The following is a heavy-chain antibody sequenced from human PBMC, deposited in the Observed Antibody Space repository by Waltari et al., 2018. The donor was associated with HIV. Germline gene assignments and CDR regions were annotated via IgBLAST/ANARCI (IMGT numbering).Heavy chain of an antibody. J-gene: IGHJ6*02. CDR1: GFTFRGYS. V-gene: IGHV3-21*01. Sequence: EVQLVESGGGLVKPGGSLRLPCTASGFTFRGYSMNWVRQAPGKGLEWISSIRSSSTYIQYADSVKGRFTISRDNAKNSLFLQMNSLRAEDTAVYYCARDWEIGNGMDVWGQGTTVTVSS. D-gene: IGHD1-26*01. CDR3: ARDWEIGNGMDV. CDR2: IRSSSTYI.